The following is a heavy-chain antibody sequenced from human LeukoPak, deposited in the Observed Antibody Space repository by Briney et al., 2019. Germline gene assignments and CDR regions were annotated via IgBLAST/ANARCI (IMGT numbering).Heavy chain of an antibody. J-gene: IGHJ3*02. CDR1: GYSFTKYW. D-gene: IGHD1-1*01. CDR2: IYPGDSDT. V-gene: IGHV5-51*01. Sequence: GESLKISCKGSGYSFTKYWIGRLRQMPGKGLEWMGIIYPGDSDTRYNPAFQGQVTISVDKSISTAYLQWSSLKASDSAMYYCARRGTGTTFRGDFDIWGQGTMVTVSS. CDR3: ARRGTGTTFRGDFDI.